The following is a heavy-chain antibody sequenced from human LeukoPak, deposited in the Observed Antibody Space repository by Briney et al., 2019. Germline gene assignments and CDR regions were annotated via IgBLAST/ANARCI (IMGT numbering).Heavy chain of an antibody. CDR3: ARDIGLQTRYGMDV. J-gene: IGHJ6*02. Sequence: GASVKVPCKASGYTFTSYYMHWVRQAPGQGLEWMGIINPSGGSTSYAQKFQGRVTMTRDTSISTAYMELSRLRSDDTAVYYCARDIGLQTRYGMDVWGQGTTVTVSS. CDR1: GYTFTSYY. V-gene: IGHV1-46*01. CDR2: INPSGGST. D-gene: IGHD1-26*01.